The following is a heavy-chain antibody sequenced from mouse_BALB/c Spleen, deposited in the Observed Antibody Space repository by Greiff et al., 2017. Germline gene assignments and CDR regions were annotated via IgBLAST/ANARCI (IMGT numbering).Heavy chain of an antibody. V-gene: IGHV1-5*01. J-gene: IGHJ3*01. CDR2: IYPGNSDT. CDR3: TSSYDPTTGGFAY. Sequence: EVQLQQSGTVLARPGASVKMSCKASGYTFTSYWMNWVKQRPGQGLEWIGAIYPGNSDTSYNQKFKGKAKLTAVTSTSTAYMELSSLTNEDSAVYYCTSSYDPTTGGFAYWGQGTLVTVSA. D-gene: IGHD2-12*01. CDR1: GYTFTSYW.